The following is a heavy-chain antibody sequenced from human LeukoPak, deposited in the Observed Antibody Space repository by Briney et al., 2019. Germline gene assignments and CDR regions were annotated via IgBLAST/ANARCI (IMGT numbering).Heavy chain of an antibody. CDR1: GFIVSSNY. J-gene: IGHJ4*02. CDR2: IYSGGST. CDR3: ARLKAVAGTDY. V-gene: IGHV3-53*01. Sequence: PGGSLRLSCAASGFIVSSNYMSWVRQAPGKGLEWVSVIYSGGSTYYADSVKGRFTISRDNSKNTLYLQMNSLRAEDTAVYYCARLKAVAGTDYWGQGTLVTVSS. D-gene: IGHD6-19*01.